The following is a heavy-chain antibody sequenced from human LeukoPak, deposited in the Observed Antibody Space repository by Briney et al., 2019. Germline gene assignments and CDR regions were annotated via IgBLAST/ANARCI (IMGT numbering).Heavy chain of an antibody. D-gene: IGHD2-21*02. CDR1: GYTFTGYY. J-gene: IGHJ6*02. Sequence: GASVKVSCKASGYTFTGYYMHWVRQAPGQGLEWMGWINPNSGGTNYAQKSQGRVTMTRDTSISTAYMELSRLRSDDTAVYYCARGTYCGGDCYSSQDYYYYYGMDVWGQGTTVTVSS. CDR3: ARGTYCGGDCYSSQDYYYYYGMDV. V-gene: IGHV1-2*02. CDR2: INPNSGGT.